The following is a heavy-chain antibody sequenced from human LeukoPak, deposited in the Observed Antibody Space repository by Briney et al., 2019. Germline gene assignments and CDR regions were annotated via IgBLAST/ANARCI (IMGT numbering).Heavy chain of an antibody. CDR3: PRGGVTWTFDY. J-gene: IGHJ4*02. CDR2: IYYSGST. CDR1: GGSISSYY. Sequence: PSETLSLTCTVSGGSISSYYWSWIRQPPGKGLEWIGYIYYSGSTNYNPSLKSRVTISVDTSKNHFSLTLTSLTPPDPAAYSCPRGGVTWTFDYWGQGTLVTVSS. V-gene: IGHV4-59*01. D-gene: IGHD2-21*02.